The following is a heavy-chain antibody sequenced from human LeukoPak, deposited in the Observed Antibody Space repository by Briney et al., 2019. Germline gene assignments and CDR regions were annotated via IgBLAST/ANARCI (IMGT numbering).Heavy chain of an antibody. D-gene: IGHD3-22*01. J-gene: IGHJ4*02. V-gene: IGHV1-69*04. CDR3: ARDGRENYYDSSGDY. Sequence: GASVTVSCKASGGTFSSYAISWVRQAPGQGLEWMGRIIPILGIANYAQKFQGRVTITADKSTSTAYMELSSLRSEDTAVYYCARDGRENYYDSSGDYWGQGTLVTVSS. CDR2: IIPILGIA. CDR1: GGTFSSYA.